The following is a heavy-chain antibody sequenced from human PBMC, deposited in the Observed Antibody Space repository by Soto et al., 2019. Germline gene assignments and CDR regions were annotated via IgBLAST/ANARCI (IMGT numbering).Heavy chain of an antibody. CDR2: IFSNDEK. D-gene: IGHD6-19*01. V-gene: IGHV2-26*01. CDR1: GFSLSNARMG. Sequence: QVTLKESGPVLVKPTETLTLTCTVSGFSLSNARMGVSWIRQPSGKALEWLAHIFSNDEKSYSTSLKSRLTISKDTSKSQVVLTMTNMDPVDTATYYCARISGWGYNWFDPWGQGTLVTVSS. CDR3: ARISGWGYNWFDP. J-gene: IGHJ5*02.